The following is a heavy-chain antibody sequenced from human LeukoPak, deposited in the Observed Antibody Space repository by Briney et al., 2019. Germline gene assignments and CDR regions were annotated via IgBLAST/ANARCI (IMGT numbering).Heavy chain of an antibody. CDR2: IRSKAFGATT. CDR1: EFTLSSCE. V-gene: IGHV3-49*04. CDR3: TRDCSGSTCYEEMDY. Sequence: GGSLRLSCTASEFTLSSCEGNWVRQAPGKGLEWVGFIRSKAFGATTDYAASVKGRFTVSRDDSKGIAYLQMNSLKTEDTAVYYCTRDCSGSTCYEEMDYWGQGTLVTVSS. J-gene: IGHJ4*02. D-gene: IGHD2-15*01.